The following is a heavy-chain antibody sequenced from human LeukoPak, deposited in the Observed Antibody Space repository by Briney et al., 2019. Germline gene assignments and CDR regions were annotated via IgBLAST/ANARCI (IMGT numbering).Heavy chain of an antibody. CDR3: AKDRAGTTSRGFDC. CDR2: ITGSGGAT. CDR1: GFTFSSYA. J-gene: IGHJ4*02. D-gene: IGHD6-19*01. Sequence: QPGRSLRLSCAASGFTFSSYAMSWVRQAPGKGLEWVSTITGSGGATYYADSVKGRFTISRDNSKNTLYLQMNSLRAEDTAVYYCAKDRAGTTSRGFDCWGQGTPVTVSS. V-gene: IGHV3-23*01.